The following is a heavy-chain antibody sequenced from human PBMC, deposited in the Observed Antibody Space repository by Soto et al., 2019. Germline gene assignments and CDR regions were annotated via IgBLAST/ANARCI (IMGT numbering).Heavy chain of an antibody. V-gene: IGHV2-5*02. CDR1: GFSLSTSGVG. J-gene: IGHJ4*02. CDR3: AHSGAMTRRHYFDY. Sequence: QITLKESGPTLVKPTQTLTLTCTFSGFSLSTSGVGVGWIRQPPGKALEWLALIYWDDDKRYSPSLKSRLTITKDTSKNPAVLTMTNMDPVDTATYYCAHSGAMTRRHYFDYWGQGTLVTVSS. D-gene: IGHD4-17*01. CDR2: IYWDDDK.